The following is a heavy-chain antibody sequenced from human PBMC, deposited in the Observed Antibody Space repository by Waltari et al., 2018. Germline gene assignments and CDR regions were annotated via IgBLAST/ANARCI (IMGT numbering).Heavy chain of an antibody. J-gene: IGHJ4*02. V-gene: IGHV1-8*01. CDR3: AIMAFTAGVDY. CDR1: GYTFTSYN. CDR2: MNHNSSSK. Sequence: QLVQSGAEVKKPGASVKVSCKGSGYTFTSYNIHWVRQATGQGLEWMGWMNHNSSSKGYAQTLQDRVTMTWDTSTGTAYMQLSSLKFDDTAVYYCAIMAFTAGVDYWGQGTPVTVS. D-gene: IGHD2-8*01.